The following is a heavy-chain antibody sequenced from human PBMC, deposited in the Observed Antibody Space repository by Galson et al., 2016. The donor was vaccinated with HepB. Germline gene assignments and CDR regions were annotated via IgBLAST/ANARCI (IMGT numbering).Heavy chain of an antibody. CDR1: GDSVSSIDAA. D-gene: IGHD3-10*01. V-gene: IGHV6-1*01. Sequence: CAISGDSVSSIDAAWNWIRQSPSRGLEWLGRTYYRSKWYYDYAVSVKSRMTINPDTSKNQLSLQLNSVIPEDTAVYYCARDRASWDGQHSGNFDYWGQGTLVTVSS. J-gene: IGHJ4*02. CDR2: TYYRSKWYY. CDR3: ARDRASWDGQHSGNFDY.